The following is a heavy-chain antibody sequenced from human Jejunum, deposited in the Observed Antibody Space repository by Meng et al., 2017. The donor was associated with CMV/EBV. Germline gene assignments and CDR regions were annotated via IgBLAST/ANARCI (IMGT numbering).Heavy chain of an antibody. Sequence: EGRVVESGGGLVKPGGSLGLSCAASGFIFRYYYMTWIRQAPGKGLEWVGRIRSKTDGGTVDYAAPVKGRFTISRDDSKTTLYLEMISLNTEDTGVYYCANLGPTPYFDSWGQGTLVTVSS. J-gene: IGHJ4*02. CDR2: IRSKTDGGTV. V-gene: IGHV3-15*01. CDR3: ANLGPTPYFDS. CDR1: GFIFRYYY. D-gene: IGHD3-16*01.